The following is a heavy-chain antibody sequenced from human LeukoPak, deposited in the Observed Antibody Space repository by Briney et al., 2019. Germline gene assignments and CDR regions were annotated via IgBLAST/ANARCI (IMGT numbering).Heavy chain of an antibody. CDR3: ARYRKLLGYMDV. CDR1: GGSISSGSYY. CDR2: IYTSGST. D-gene: IGHD3-10*01. V-gene: IGHV4-61*02. J-gene: IGHJ6*03. Sequence: PSETLSLTCTVSGGSISSGSYYWSWIRQPAGKGLEWIGRIYTSGSTNYNPSLKSRVTISVDTSKNQFSLKLSSVTAADTAVYYCARYRKLLGYMDVWGKGTTVTVSS.